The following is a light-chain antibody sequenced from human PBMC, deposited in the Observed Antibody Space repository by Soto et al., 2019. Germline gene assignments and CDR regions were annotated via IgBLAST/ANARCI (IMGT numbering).Light chain of an antibody. V-gene: IGLV1-44*01. Sequence: QSVLAQPPSASGTPGQRVTISCSGSNSNIGRNDVTWYQQLPGTAPQCLIYSNDQRPSGVPDRISRSRSGTSASLAISGLQSGDEADYYCAAWDDTLRTRVFGGGTKLTVL. CDR3: AAWDDTLRTRV. CDR1: NSNIGRND. CDR2: SND. J-gene: IGLJ2*01.